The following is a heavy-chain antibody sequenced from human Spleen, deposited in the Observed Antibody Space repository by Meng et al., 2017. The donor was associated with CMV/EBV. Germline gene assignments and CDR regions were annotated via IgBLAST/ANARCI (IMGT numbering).Heavy chain of an antibody. CDR3: AKDKRLEWLLPFDY. V-gene: IGHV3-30*02. J-gene: IGHJ4*02. CDR2: IRFEGDFK. Sequence: GGSLRLSCGASGLTSSTCGRHWVRQAPGKGLEWVAFIRFEGDFKYYADSVKGRFTVSRDNSKNTLYLQMNSLRTEDTAVYYCAKDKRLEWLLPFDYWGQGTLVTVSS. CDR1: GLTSSTCG. D-gene: IGHD3-3*01.